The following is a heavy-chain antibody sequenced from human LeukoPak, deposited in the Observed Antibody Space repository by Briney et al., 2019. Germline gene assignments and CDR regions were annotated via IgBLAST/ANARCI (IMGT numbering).Heavy chain of an antibody. CDR1: GFTFDDYA. D-gene: IGHD2-2*01. CDR2: ISWNSGSI. J-gene: IGHJ3*02. Sequence: PGRSLRLSCAASGFTFDDYAMHWVRQAPGKGLEWVSGISWNSGSIGYADSVKGRFTISRDNSKNTLYLQMNSLRAEDTAVYYCAKDAMNAFDIWGQGTMVTVSS. CDR3: AKDAMNAFDI. V-gene: IGHV3-9*01.